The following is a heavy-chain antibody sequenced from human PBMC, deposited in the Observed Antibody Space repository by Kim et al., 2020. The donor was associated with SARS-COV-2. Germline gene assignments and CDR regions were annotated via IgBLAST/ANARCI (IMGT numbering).Heavy chain of an antibody. CDR2: INYSGTT. CDR1: GGSINSGNFY. Sequence: SETLSLTCSVSGGSINSGNFYWTWIRQHSGKGLEWIAYINYSGTTYYNPSLKSRLTISVDTSKNQFSLTLSSVTAADTAVYYCARKRDGYKRDYFDYWGQGILVTVSS. V-gene: IGHV4-31*03. J-gene: IGHJ4*02. D-gene: IGHD5-12*01. CDR3: ARKRDGYKRDYFDY.